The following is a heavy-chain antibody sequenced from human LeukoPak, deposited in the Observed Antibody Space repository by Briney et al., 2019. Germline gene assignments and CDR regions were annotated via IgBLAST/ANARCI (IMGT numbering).Heavy chain of an antibody. V-gene: IGHV1-2*04. CDR3: ARETGACTSTTCYRYFDY. Sequence: ASVKVSCKASGYTFTGFYIHWVRQAPGQGLEWMGWIKPHSGDTNYAQRFQDWVTMTRDTSLSTAYMEVGRLRSDDTAVYYCARETGACTSTTCYRYFDYWGQGTLVTVSS. CDR1: GYTFTGFY. CDR2: IKPHSGDT. D-gene: IGHD2-2*02. J-gene: IGHJ4*02.